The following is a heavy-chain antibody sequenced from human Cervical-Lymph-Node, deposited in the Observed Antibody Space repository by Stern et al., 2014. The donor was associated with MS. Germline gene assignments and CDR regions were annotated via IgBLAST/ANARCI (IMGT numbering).Heavy chain of an antibody. D-gene: IGHD3-3*01. J-gene: IGHJ6*04. Sequence: QVHLVESGGGVVQPGRSLRLSCAASGFSFNNYGMHWVRQAPGKGLEWLAVISYDGSKTYYADSVKGRFSISRDNSRNTLFLQMNSLRGEDTAMFYCARDWSLQRGSYYGMDVWGEGTTVTVSS. CDR1: GFSFNNYG. CDR2: ISYDGSKT. V-gene: IGHV3-30*04. CDR3: ARDWSLQRGSYYGMDV.